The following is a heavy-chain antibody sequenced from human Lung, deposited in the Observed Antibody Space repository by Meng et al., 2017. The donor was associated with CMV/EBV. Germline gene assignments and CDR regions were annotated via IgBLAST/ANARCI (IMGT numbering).Heavy chain of an antibody. Sequence: GGSXRLXFTTSGFTFSAFSMNWVRQAPGKGLEWVSSISTTSTYIYYADSLKGRFTISRDNAKNSLYLHMNSLRVEDTAVYYCAGFGVTITNGLDVWGQGTTVTVSS. CDR3: AGFGVTITNGLDV. CDR1: GFTFSAFS. D-gene: IGHD3-3*01. V-gene: IGHV3-21*01. CDR2: ISTTSTYI. J-gene: IGHJ6*02.